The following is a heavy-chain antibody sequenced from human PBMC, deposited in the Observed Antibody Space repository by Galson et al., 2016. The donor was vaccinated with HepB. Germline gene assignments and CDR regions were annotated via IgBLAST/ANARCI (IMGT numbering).Heavy chain of an antibody. V-gene: IGHV3-21*01. CDR3: AKSGSTGGIDY. CDR2: SSHI. D-gene: IGHD2-8*02. J-gene: IGHJ4*02. Sequence: SSHIFYADSVRGRFTVSRDNVKNSLSLQMNSLRADDTAVYFCAKSGSTGGIDYWGQGTLVTVSS.